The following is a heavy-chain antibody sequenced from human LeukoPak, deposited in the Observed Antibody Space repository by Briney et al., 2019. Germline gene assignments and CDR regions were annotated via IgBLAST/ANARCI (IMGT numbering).Heavy chain of an antibody. J-gene: IGHJ4*02. Sequence: GGSLRLSCAASGFTFSSYGMHWVRQAPGKGLEWVAFIRYDGSNKYYADSVKGRFTISRDNSKNTLYLQMDSLRAEDTAVYYCATISFSVSYYYDSSGYYRELDYWGQGTLVTVS. V-gene: IGHV3-30*02. CDR2: IRYDGSNK. CDR3: ATISFSVSYYYDSSGYYRELDY. D-gene: IGHD3-22*01. CDR1: GFTFSSYG.